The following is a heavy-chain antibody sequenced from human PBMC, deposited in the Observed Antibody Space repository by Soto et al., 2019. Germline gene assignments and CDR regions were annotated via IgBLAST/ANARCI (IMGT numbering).Heavy chain of an antibody. D-gene: IGHD3-3*01. J-gene: IGHJ4*02. CDR1: GGSISSGGYS. CDR3: DRSFGGAIAFVY. Sequence: QLQLPESGAGLVKPSQTLSLTCAVSGGSISSGGYSWSWIRQPPGKGLEWIGYIYHSGSTYYNPSLKSRVTISVDRPKNQFSLKLRYVTAADTAVYYCDRSFGGAIAFVYWRQGTLVAVSS. CDR2: IYHSGST. V-gene: IGHV4-30-2*01.